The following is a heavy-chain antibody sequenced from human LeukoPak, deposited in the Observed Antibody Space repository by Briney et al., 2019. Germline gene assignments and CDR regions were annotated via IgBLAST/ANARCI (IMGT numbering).Heavy chain of an antibody. D-gene: IGHD3-16*01. V-gene: IGHV3-53*01. CDR2: IYSGGST. J-gene: IGHJ4*02. CDR1: GFTVSSNY. CDR3: ARARNYDYVWGSYPPAGYYFDY. Sequence: AGGSLRLSCAASGFTVSSNYMSWVRQAPGKGLEWVSVIYSGGSTYYADSEKGRFTISGDNSKNTLYLQMNSLRAEDTAVYYCARARNYDYVWGSYPPAGYYFDYWGQGTLVTVSS.